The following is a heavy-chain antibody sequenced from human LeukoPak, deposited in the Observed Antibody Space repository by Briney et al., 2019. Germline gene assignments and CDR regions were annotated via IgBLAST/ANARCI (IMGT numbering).Heavy chain of an antibody. J-gene: IGHJ3*02. V-gene: IGHV6-1*01. D-gene: IGHD6-19*01. CDR1: GDSFSSNSAA. CDR2: TYYRSKWYN. CDR3: TRVSSGWLDAFDI. Sequence: SQTLSLTCAISGDSFSSNSAAWNWIRQSPSRGLEWLVRTYYRSKWYNDYAESVKSRITINPDTSKNQFSLQLNSVTPEDTAVYYCTRVSSGWLDAFDIWGQGTMVTVSS.